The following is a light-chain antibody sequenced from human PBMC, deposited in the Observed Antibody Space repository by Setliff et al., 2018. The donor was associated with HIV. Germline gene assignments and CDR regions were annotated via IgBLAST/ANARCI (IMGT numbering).Light chain of an antibody. V-gene: IGLV2-14*01. CDR2: EVG. J-gene: IGLJ1*01. CDR3: RSYTSSTTLV. Sequence: QSALAQPASVSGSPGQSITISCTGTSSDVGGYDYVSWYQQHPGKVPKLMLYEVGNRPSGVSNRFSGSKSSNTASLTISGLQAEDEADYYCRSYTSSTTLVFGTGTKVTVL. CDR1: SSDVGGYDY.